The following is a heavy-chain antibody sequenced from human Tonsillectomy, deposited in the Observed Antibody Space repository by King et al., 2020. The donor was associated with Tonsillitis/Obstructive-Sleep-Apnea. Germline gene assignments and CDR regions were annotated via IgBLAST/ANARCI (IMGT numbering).Heavy chain of an antibody. CDR1: GFSLSTNGVA. D-gene: IGHD3-3*01. CDR3: AHRSFGVAAGYYYMDV. V-gene: IGHV2-5*02. J-gene: IGHJ6*03. Sequence: ITLKESGPMLVKPTQTLTLTCTFSGFSLSTNGVAVGWIRQPPGKALEWLALIYWDDDKRYSPSLKTRLTITKDTSKNQVVLTMTNMDPVDTATYYCAHRSFGVAAGYYYMDVWGKGTTVTVSS. CDR2: IYWDDDK.